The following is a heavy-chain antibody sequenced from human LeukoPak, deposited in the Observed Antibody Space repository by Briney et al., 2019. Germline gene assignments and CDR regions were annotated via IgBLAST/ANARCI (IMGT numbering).Heavy chain of an antibody. CDR3: ARRTDAVDDAFDI. V-gene: IGHV1-69*04. CDR1: GDNFNNYA. CDR2: IIPALDRA. D-gene: IGHD3/OR15-3a*01. J-gene: IGHJ3*02. Sequence: GASVKVSCKASGDNFNNYAVNWVRQAPGQGLQWMGRIIPALDRANYAHNFQGRLTITADKSTKTAYMELSSLQSEDTGLYFCARRTDAVDDAFDIWGQGTMVTVSS.